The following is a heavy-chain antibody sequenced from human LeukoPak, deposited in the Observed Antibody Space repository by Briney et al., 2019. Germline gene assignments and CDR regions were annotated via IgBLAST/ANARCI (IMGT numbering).Heavy chain of an antibody. CDR3: ARDSIAAAGTGLDY. CDR2: IYSGGST. D-gene: IGHD6-13*01. Sequence: GGSLRLSCAASGISFSSFGMHWVRQAPGKGLEWVSVIYSGGSTYYADSVKGRFTISRDNSKNTLYLQMNSLRAEDTAVYYCARDSIAAAGTGLDYWGQGTLVTVSS. J-gene: IGHJ4*02. V-gene: IGHV3-NL1*01. CDR1: GISFSSFG.